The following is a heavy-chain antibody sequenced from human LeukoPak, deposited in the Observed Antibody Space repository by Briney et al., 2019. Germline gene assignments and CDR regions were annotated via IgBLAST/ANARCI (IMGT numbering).Heavy chain of an antibody. J-gene: IGHJ4*02. Sequence: GGSLRLSCAASGFNFADYAMHWVRQAPGKGLEWVSGINWNNGGIGYADSVKGRFTISRDNAKNSLYLQMSSLRVEDTAVYYCASWAGNTQSDSWSGPFDYWGQGTLVTVSS. D-gene: IGHD3-3*01. CDR3: ASWAGNTQSDSWSGPFDY. CDR2: INWNNGGI. V-gene: IGHV3-9*01. CDR1: GFNFADYA.